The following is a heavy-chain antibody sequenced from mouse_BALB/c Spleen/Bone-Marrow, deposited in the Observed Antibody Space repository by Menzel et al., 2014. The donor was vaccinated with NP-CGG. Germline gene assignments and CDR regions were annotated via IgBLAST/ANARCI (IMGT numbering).Heavy chain of an antibody. D-gene: IGHD4-1*01. CDR1: GLTFSDYY. V-gene: IGHV5-4*02. CDR2: ISDGGSYT. J-gene: IGHJ3*01. CDR3: ANWAY. Sequence: EVQLVESGGGLVKPGGSLKLSCAASGLTFSDYYMYWVRQTPEKRLEWVATISDGGSYTYYPDSVKGRFTISRDNAKNNLYLQMSSLKSEDTAMYYCANWAYWGQGTLVTVSA.